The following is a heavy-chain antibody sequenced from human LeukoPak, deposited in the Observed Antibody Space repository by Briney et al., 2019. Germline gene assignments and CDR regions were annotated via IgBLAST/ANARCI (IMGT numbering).Heavy chain of an antibody. J-gene: IGHJ4*02. D-gene: IGHD1-26*01. Sequence: TGGSLRLSCAASGFTFSSYAMSWVRQAPGKGLEWVSAISGSGGSTYYADSVKGRFTISGDNSKITLYLQMNSLRAEDTAVYYCAKDLVYDGGYSGSYSGFDYWGQGTLVTVSS. CDR1: GFTFSSYA. CDR2: ISGSGGST. CDR3: AKDLVYDGGYSGSYSGFDY. V-gene: IGHV3-23*01.